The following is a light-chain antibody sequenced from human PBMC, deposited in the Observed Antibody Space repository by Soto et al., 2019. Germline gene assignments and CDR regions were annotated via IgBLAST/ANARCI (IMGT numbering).Light chain of an antibody. J-gene: IGKJ4*01. V-gene: IGKV3-20*01. Sequence: LKHPQGALSVSPGGIATLSCRASQTVNSNYLAWFQQRPGQAPRLLIYGASSRATGIPDRFTGSGSGTDFTLTISRLEPEDFAVYYCQQYGSSPLTFGGGTKVDIK. CDR2: GAS. CDR1: QTVNSNY. CDR3: QQYGSSPLT.